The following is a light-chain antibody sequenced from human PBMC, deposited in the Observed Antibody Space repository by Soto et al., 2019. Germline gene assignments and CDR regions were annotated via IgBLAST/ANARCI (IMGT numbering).Light chain of an antibody. CDR2: DAS. CDR1: QSISSW. J-gene: IGKJ5*01. Sequence: DIQMTQSPSTLSASVGERVTITWRASQSISSWVAWYQQKPGKAPKVLIYDASSLERGVPSRFSGSGSGTEFTLTISSRQPDDFATYYCQQYNDYLITFGQGTRLEIK. CDR3: QQYNDYLIT. V-gene: IGKV1-5*01.